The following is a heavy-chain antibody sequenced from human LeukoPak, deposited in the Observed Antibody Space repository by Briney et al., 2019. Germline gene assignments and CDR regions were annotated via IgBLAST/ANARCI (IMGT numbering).Heavy chain of an antibody. V-gene: IGHV3-30*18. CDR2: ISYDGSNK. Sequence: GRSLRLSCAASGFTFSSYGMHWVRQAPGKGLEWVAVISYDGSNKYYADSVKGRFTISRDNSKNTLYLQMNSLSAEDTAVYYCAKMNYGGDSVDWYFDLWGRGTLVTVSS. CDR3: AKMNYGGDSVDWYFDL. J-gene: IGHJ2*01. CDR1: GFTFSSYG. D-gene: IGHD4-23*01.